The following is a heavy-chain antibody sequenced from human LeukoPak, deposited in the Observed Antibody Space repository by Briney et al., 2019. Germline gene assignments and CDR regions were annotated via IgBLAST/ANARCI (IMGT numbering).Heavy chain of an antibody. Sequence: PSQTLSLTCTVSGGSIRSGGDYWSWIRQHPGKGLEWIGYIHYSESTYYNPSLKSRVTISVDTSKNQFSLKLSSVTAADTAVYYCARELNFGRGSVVDYWGQGTLVTVSS. J-gene: IGHJ4*02. CDR1: GGSIRSGGDY. V-gene: IGHV4-31*03. CDR2: IHYSEST. D-gene: IGHD3-10*01. CDR3: ARELNFGRGSVVDY.